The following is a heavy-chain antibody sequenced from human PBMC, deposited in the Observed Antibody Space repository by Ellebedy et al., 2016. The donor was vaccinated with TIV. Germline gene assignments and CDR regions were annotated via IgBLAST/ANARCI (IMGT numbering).Heavy chain of an antibody. J-gene: IGHJ2*01. CDR2: INTNTGNP. CDR1: GYTFTSYA. CDR3: ARGAAAGSFWYFDL. D-gene: IGHD6-13*01. V-gene: IGHV7-4-1*02. Sequence: AASVKVSCKASGYTFTSYAMNWVRQAPGQGLEWMGWINTNTGNPTYAQGFTGRFVFSLDTSVSTAYLQISSLKAEDTAVYYCARGAAAGSFWYFDLWGRGTLVTVSS.